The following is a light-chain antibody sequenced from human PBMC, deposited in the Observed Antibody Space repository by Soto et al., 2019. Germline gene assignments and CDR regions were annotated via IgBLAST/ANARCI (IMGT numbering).Light chain of an antibody. V-gene: IGLV2-8*01. J-gene: IGLJ3*02. Sequence: QSVLTQPPSASGPPGQSVTISCTGTSSDVGGYNYVSWYQQHPGKVPKLMIYEVTKRPSGVPDRFSGSKSGNTASLTVSGLQAEDEADYYCSSYAGSNILVFGGGTKLTVL. CDR1: SSDVGGYNY. CDR3: SSYAGSNILV. CDR2: EVT.